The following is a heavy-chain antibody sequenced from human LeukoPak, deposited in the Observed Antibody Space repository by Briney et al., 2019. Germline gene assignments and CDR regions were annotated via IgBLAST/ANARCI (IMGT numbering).Heavy chain of an antibody. V-gene: IGHV3-30*18. Sequence: PGGSLRLFCAASGFTFSSYGMHWVRQAPGKGLEWVAVISYDGSNKYYGDSVKGRFTISRDNSRDTLYLQMNSLRAEDTAVYYCAKARDSGSLYFDYWGQGTLVTVSS. D-gene: IGHD3-22*01. J-gene: IGHJ4*02. CDR3: AKARDSGSLYFDY. CDR1: GFTFSSYG. CDR2: ISYDGSNK.